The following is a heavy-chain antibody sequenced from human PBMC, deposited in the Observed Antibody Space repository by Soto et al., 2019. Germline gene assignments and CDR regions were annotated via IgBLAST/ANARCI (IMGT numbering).Heavy chain of an antibody. J-gene: IGHJ4*02. D-gene: IGHD5-18*01. Sequence: QVQLVQSGAEVKKPGASVKVSCKASGYTFTSYGISWVRQAPGQGLEWMGWISAYNGNTNYAQKLQGRVTMTTDTSTRTAYMELRRLRSDDTAVYYCARDLSPLAAMVPFDSWGQGTLVTVSS. V-gene: IGHV1-18*01. CDR3: ARDLSPLAAMVPFDS. CDR2: ISAYNGNT. CDR1: GYTFTSYG.